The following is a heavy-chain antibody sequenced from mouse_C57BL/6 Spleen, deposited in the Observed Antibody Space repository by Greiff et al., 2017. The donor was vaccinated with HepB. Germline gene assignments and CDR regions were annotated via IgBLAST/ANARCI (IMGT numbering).Heavy chain of an antibody. CDR2: IDPEDGDT. Sequence: EVQLQQSGAELVRPGASVKLSCTASGFNIKDYYMHWVKQRPEQGLEWIGRIDPEDGDTKYAPKFQGKATMTADTSSNTAYMQLSSLTSEDTAVYYCTTIDYDGGFAYWGQGTLVTVSA. CDR1: GFNIKDYY. CDR3: TTIDYDGGFAY. D-gene: IGHD2-4*01. V-gene: IGHV14-1*01. J-gene: IGHJ3*01.